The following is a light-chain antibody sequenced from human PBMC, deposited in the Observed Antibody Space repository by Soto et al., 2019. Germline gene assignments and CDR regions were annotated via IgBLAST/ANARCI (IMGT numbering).Light chain of an antibody. J-gene: IGKJ5*01. CDR3: QQRHNWPIT. V-gene: IGKV3-11*01. Sequence: EIVLTQSPATLSLSPGETATLSCRASQTLTNFLSWYQKKPGQAPRLLIYDASNRATGVPARFSGSGSGTDFTLTISSLEPEDFAVYYCQQRHNWPITFGQGTRLDIK. CDR1: QTLTNF. CDR2: DAS.